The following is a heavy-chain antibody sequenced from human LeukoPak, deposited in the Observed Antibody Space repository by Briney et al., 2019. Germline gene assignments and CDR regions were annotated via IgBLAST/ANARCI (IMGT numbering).Heavy chain of an antibody. Sequence: ASVKVSCKASGYTFTSYGISWVRQAPGQGLEWMGWISAYNGNTNYAQKLQGRVTMTTDTSTSTAYMELRSLRSDDTAVYYCARDLPGVASGAYGGPSKDYWGQGTLVTVSS. V-gene: IGHV1-18*01. CDR3: ARDLPGVASGAYGGPSKDY. D-gene: IGHD4-23*01. CDR2: ISAYNGNT. CDR1: GYTFTSYG. J-gene: IGHJ4*02.